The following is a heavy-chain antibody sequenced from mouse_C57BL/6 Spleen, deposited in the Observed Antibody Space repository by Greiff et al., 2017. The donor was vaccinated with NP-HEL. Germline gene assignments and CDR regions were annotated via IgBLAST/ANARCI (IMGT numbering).Heavy chain of an antibody. CDR3: ARRKITTVVGHYAMDY. V-gene: IGHV1-39*01. CDR2: INPNSGTT. J-gene: IGHJ4*01. Sequence: EVQLQQSGPELVKPGASVKISCKASGYSFTDYNMNWVKQSTGKSLEWIGVINPNSGTTSYNQKFKGKATLTVDQTSSTAYMQLNSLTSEDSAVYYCARRKITTVVGHYAMDYWGQGTSVTVSS. CDR1: GYSFTDYN. D-gene: IGHD1-1*01.